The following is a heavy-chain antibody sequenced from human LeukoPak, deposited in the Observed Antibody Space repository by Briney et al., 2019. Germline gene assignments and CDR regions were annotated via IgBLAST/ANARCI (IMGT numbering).Heavy chain of an antibody. V-gene: IGHV5-10-1*01. J-gene: IGHJ4*02. Sequence: PGESLKISCKGSGYSFTSYWISWVRQMPGKGLEWMGRIDPSDSNTNYSPSFQGHVTISADKSISTAYLQWSSPKASDTAMYYCARPAGSSSRSFDYWGQGTLVTVSS. CDR3: ARPAGSSSRSFDY. D-gene: IGHD6-6*01. CDR1: GYSFTSYW. CDR2: IDPSDSNT.